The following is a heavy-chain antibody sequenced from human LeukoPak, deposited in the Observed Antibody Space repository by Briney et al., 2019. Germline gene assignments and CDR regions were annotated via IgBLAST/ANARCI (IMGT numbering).Heavy chain of an antibody. J-gene: IGHJ6*03. CDR1: GGSFSGYH. Sequence: SETLSLTCAVYGGSFSGYHWSWIRQPPGKGLEWIGEINHRGSTNYNPSLESRVTISVDTSKNQFSLKLSSVTAADTAVYYCARGRQDVTMIVVVMTAVSYYLDVWGKGTTVTVS. CDR3: ARGRQDVTMIVVVMTAVSYYLDV. CDR2: INHRGST. D-gene: IGHD3-22*01. V-gene: IGHV4-34*01.